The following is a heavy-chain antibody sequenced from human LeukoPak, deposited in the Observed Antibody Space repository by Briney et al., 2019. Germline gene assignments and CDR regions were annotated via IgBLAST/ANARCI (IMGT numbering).Heavy chain of an antibody. V-gene: IGHV1-69*06. CDR3: ASDFWSGYYTDYYFDY. D-gene: IGHD3-3*01. CDR1: GGTFNSYA. CDR2: IIPIFGTA. J-gene: IGHJ4*02. Sequence: SVKVSCKASGGTFNSYAISWVRQAPGQGLEWMGGIIPIFGTANYAQKFQGRVTITADKSTSTAYMELSSLRSEDTAVYYCASDFWSGYYTDYYFDYWGQGTLVTVSS.